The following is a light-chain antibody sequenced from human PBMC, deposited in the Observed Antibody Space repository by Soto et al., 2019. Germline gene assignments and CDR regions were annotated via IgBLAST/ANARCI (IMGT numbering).Light chain of an antibody. V-gene: IGKV1-5*01. CDR2: DVS. Sequence: DIQMTQSPSTLSASVGDRVTITCRASQSISGWLAWYQQKPGKAPKLLIYDVSSLESGVPSRFSGSGSGTEFTLAISSLQTEDFATNDSQHYNTDPWTFPQGTKLDIK. CDR3: QHYNTDPWT. CDR1: QSISGW. J-gene: IGKJ1*01.